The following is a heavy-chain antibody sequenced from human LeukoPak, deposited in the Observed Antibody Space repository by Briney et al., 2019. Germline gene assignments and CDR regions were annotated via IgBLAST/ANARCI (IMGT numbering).Heavy chain of an antibody. CDR2: ISAYNGNT. V-gene: IGHV1-18*01. CDR3: ARVHMIFGVVIIGRWYFDL. CDR1: GYTFTSYG. J-gene: IGHJ2*01. Sequence: ASVNVSCKASGYTFTSYGISWVRQAPGQGLEWMGWISAYNGNTNYAQKLQGRVTMTTDTSTSTAYMELRSLRSDDTAVYYCARVHMIFGVVIIGRWYFDLWGRGTLVTVSS. D-gene: IGHD3/OR15-3a*01.